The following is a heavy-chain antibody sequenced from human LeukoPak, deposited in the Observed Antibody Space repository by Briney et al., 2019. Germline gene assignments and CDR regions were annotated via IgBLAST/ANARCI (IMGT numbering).Heavy chain of an antibody. J-gene: IGHJ4*02. D-gene: IGHD1-26*01. CDR1: GFNISDFW. Sequence: GGSLRLSCAASGFNISDFWMTWVRQAPGKGLEWVANIKEDGTEKHLVDSVKGRFTISRDNTKNLLYLQMNSLRAEDTAVYYCAREIRGYSYFDYWGQGTLVTVSS. CDR2: IKEDGTEK. V-gene: IGHV3-7*03. CDR3: AREIRGYSYFDY.